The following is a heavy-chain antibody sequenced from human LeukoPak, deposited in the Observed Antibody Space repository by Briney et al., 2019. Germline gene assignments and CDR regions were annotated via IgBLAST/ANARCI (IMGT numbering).Heavy chain of an antibody. V-gene: IGHV3-23*01. J-gene: IGHJ4*02. CDR3: AKQWVDC. CDR1: GGTISNCA. CDR2: ISESGDTT. D-gene: IGHD1-26*01. Sequence: PSGTLTLSCAVSGGTISNCALNWVRLAPGPGLEWVSSISESGDTTHYADSVKGRFTISRDNAQNTLYLQMNTLRAEDTALYYCAKQWVDCWGQGTLVTVSS.